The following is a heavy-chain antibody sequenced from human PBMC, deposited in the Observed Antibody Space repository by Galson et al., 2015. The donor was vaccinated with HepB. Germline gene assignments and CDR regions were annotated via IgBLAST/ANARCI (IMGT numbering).Heavy chain of an antibody. J-gene: IGHJ4*02. Sequence: LSLTCAVSGGSISSGGYYWSWIRQPPGKGLEWIGYIYYSGSTYYNPSLKSRVTISVDTSKNQFSLKLSSVTAADTAVYYCARQGGYDTSGYHAAPLDYWGQGTLVTVSS. CDR1: GGSISSGGYY. CDR3: ARQGGYDTSGYHAAPLDY. D-gene: IGHD3-22*01. V-gene: IGHV4-30-4*01. CDR2: IYYSGST.